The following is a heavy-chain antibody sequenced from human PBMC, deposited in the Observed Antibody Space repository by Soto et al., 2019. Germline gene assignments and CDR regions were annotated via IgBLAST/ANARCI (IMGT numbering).Heavy chain of an antibody. Sequence: GGSLRLSCAASGFTFSSYGMHWVRQAPGKGLEWVAVISYDGSNKYYADSVKGRFTISRDNSKNTLYLQMNSLRAEDTAVYYCAKDRIMDTAMVFDYWGQGTLV. V-gene: IGHV3-30*18. D-gene: IGHD5-18*01. CDR2: ISYDGSNK. CDR3: AKDRIMDTAMVFDY. CDR1: GFTFSSYG. J-gene: IGHJ4*02.